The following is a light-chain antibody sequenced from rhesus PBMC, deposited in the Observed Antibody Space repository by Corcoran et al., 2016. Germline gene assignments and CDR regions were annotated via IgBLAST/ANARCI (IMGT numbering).Light chain of an antibody. J-gene: IGKJ3*01. CDR2: YGN. Sequence: DIQMSQFPSSLSASVGDRVTITCRASQGISSYFNWYQQKPGKAPKLLIYYGNRLASGVPSMFSGSGSCTDSTLTITSLQPEHFATYYWQQAYSTPFTFGPGTKLDIK. CDR3: QQAYSTPFT. CDR1: QGISSY. V-gene: IGKV1-32*03.